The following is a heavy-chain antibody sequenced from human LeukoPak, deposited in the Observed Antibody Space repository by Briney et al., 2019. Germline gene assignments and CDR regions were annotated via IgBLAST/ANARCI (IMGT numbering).Heavy chain of an antibody. D-gene: IGHD3-3*01. V-gene: IGHV4-59*01. CDR1: GGSISSYY. Sequence: SETLSLTCTVSGGSISSYYWSWIRQPPGKGLEWIGYIYYSGSTNYNPSLKSRVTISVDTSKNQFSLKLSSVTAADTAVYYCARVNGDFWSGYNDAFDTWGQGTMVTVSS. CDR3: ARVNGDFWSGYNDAFDT. CDR2: IYYSGST. J-gene: IGHJ3*02.